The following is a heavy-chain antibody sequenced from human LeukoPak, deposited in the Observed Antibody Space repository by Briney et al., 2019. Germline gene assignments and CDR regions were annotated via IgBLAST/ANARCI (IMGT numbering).Heavy chain of an antibody. V-gene: IGHV4-59*12. CDR3: AREHCSGGSCTDSRFDP. CDR2: IYYSGST. D-gene: IGHD2-15*01. CDR1: GGSISSYY. J-gene: IGHJ5*02. Sequence: PSETLSLTCTVSGGSISSYYWSWIRQPPGKGLEWIGYIYYSGSTNYNPSLKSRVTISVDTSKNQFSLKLTSVTAADTAVYYCAREHCSGGSCTDSRFDPWGQGTLVTVSS.